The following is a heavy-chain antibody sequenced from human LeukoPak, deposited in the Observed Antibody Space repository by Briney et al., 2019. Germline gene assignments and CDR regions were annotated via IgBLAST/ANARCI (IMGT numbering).Heavy chain of an antibody. D-gene: IGHD5-24*01. J-gene: IGHJ5*02. CDR1: GYTFTSNY. CDR3: ARDNSVRDEAWWFNP. CDR2: ISPSGGST. Sequence: GASVKVSCKAFGYTFTSNYMHWVRQAPGQGPEWMGVISPSGGSTTYAQKFQGRLTLTRDVSASTDYLELSSLRSEDTAVYYCARDNSVRDEAWWFNPWGQGTLVTVSS. V-gene: IGHV1-46*01.